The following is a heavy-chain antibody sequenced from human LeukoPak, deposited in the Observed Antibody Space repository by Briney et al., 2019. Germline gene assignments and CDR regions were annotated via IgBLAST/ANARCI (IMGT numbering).Heavy chain of an antibody. Sequence: ASVKVSCKASGYTFTGYYLHWVRQAPGQGLEWMGWINPNSGGTKSTQKFQGRVTMTRDTSISTAYMELSRLRSDDTAVYYCARELTSGWYSSDYWGQGTLVTVSS. CDR2: INPNSGGT. J-gene: IGHJ4*02. V-gene: IGHV1-2*02. D-gene: IGHD6-19*01. CDR1: GYTFTGYY. CDR3: ARELTSGWYSSDY.